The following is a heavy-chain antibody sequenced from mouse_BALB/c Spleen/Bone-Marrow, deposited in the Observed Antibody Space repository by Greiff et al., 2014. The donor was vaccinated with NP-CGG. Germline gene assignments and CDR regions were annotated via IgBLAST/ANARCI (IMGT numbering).Heavy chain of an antibody. CDR3: ARSYGSGPFDY. CDR2: IDPANGNT. V-gene: IGHV14-3*02. D-gene: IGHD1-1*01. J-gene: IGHJ2*01. Sequence: VQLKQSGAELVKPGASVKLSCTASGFNIKDTYMHWVKQRPEQGLEWIGRIDPANGNTKYDPKFQGKATITADTSSNTAYLQLSSLTSEDADVYYCARSYGSGPFDYWGQGTTLTVSS. CDR1: GFNIKDTY.